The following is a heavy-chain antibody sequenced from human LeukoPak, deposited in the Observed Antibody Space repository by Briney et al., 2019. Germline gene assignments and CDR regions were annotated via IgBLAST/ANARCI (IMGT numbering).Heavy chain of an antibody. CDR2: VSGSGDST. J-gene: IGHJ4*02. V-gene: IGHV3-23*01. Sequence: GGSLRLSCAASGFTFSSYAMSWLRQAPGKGLEWVSAVSGSGDSTYYADSVKGRFTISRDNSKNKLYLQMNSLRAEDTAVYYCAGSSGYYYIYLYYFDYWGQGTLVTVSS. D-gene: IGHD3-22*01. CDR3: AGSSGYYYIYLYYFDY. CDR1: GFTFSSYA.